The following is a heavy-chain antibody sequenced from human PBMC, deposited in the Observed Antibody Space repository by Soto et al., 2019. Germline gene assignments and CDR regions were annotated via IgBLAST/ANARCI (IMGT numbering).Heavy chain of an antibody. CDR2: ISGSGGST. V-gene: IGHV3-23*01. D-gene: IGHD3-3*01. Sequence: GGSLRLSCAASGFTFSSYAMSWVRQAPGKGLEWVSAISGSGGSTYYADSVKGRFTISRDNSKKTLYLQMNSLRAEDTAVNYCAKDQGIFGAVYYMDVWGKGTTVTVSS. CDR1: GFTFSSYA. CDR3: AKDQGIFGAVYYMDV. J-gene: IGHJ6*03.